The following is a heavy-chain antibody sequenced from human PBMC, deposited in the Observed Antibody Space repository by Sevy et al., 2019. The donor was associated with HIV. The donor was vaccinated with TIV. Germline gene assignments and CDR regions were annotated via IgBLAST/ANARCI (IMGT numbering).Heavy chain of an antibody. CDR1: GGTFSNYA. Sequence: ASVKVSCKASGGTFSNYAISWVRQAPGQGLEWMGGVIPIFGTPNYAQKFQGRVTITADESTSTAYMELSSLRSEDTAVYYCARDALDWNSTAGAFDIWGQGTMVTVSS. D-gene: IGHD1-7*01. J-gene: IGHJ3*02. V-gene: IGHV1-69*13. CDR3: ARDALDWNSTAGAFDI. CDR2: VIPIFGTP.